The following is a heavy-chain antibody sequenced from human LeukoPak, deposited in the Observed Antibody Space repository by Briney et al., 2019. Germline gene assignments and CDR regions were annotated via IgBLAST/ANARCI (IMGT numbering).Heavy chain of an antibody. CDR1: GGSISSSSYY. CDR2: IYYSGST. D-gene: IGHD3-10*01. Sequence: SETLSLTCTVSGGSISSSSYYWVWIRQPPGNGLEWIGSIYYSGSTYYNPSLKSRVTISVDTSKNQFSLKLSSVTAADTAVYYCARFSGSPNWFDPWGQGTLVTVSS. V-gene: IGHV4-39*07. CDR3: ARFSGSPNWFDP. J-gene: IGHJ5*02.